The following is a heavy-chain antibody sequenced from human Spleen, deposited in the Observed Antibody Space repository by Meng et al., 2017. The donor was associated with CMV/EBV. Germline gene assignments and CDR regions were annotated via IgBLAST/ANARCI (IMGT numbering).Heavy chain of an antibody. V-gene: IGHV1-2*06. D-gene: IGHD5-12*01. CDR3: ASGGSGYDRRPRWGGFDY. Sequence: ASVKVSCKASGYTFSDYYIHWLRQAPGQGLEWMGQIHPKSGGTKYAQKFQGTVTMTRDTSFSTAYMQMSSLRSDDTAVYYCASGGSGYDRRPRWGGFDYWGQGTLVTVSS. CDR2: IHPKSGGT. J-gene: IGHJ4*02. CDR1: GYTFSDYY.